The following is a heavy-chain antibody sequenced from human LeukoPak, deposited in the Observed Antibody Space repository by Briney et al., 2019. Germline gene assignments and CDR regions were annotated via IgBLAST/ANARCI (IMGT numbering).Heavy chain of an antibody. Sequence: SVKVSCKASGGTFSSYAISWVRQAPGQGLEWMGGIIPIFGTANYAQKFQGRVTITTDESTSTAYMELSSLRSEDTAVYYCARSLYTDGYNCQFDYWGQGTLVTVSS. CDR1: GGTFSSYA. V-gene: IGHV1-69*05. CDR2: IIPIFGTA. J-gene: IGHJ4*02. CDR3: ARSLYTDGYNCQFDY. D-gene: IGHD5-24*01.